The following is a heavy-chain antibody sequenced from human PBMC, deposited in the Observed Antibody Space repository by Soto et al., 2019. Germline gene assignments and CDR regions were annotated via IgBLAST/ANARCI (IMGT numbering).Heavy chain of an antibody. V-gene: IGHV1-8*01. CDR1: GSTFTSYD. D-gene: IGHD6-19*01. CDR3: ARAMAGAVAGKGRHYGMDV. J-gene: IGHJ6*02. CDR2: MNPNSGNT. Sequence: GASVKVSCKASGSTFTSYDINWVRQATGQGLEWMGWMNPNSGNTGYAQKFQGRVTMTRNTSISTAYMELSSLRSEDTAVYYCARAMAGAVAGKGRHYGMDVWGQGTTVTVSS.